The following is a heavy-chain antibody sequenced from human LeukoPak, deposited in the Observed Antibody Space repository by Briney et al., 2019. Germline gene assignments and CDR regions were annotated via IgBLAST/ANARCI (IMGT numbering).Heavy chain of an antibody. V-gene: IGHV1-18*01. D-gene: IGHD6-13*01. CDR3: ARGLGSSSWYRGTFDY. CDR2: ISAYNGNT. J-gene: IGHJ4*02. Sequence: ASVKVSCKASGYTFTSYGISWVRQAPGQGLEWMGWISAYNGNTNYAQKLQGRVTITRNTSISTAYMELSSLTSEDTAVYYCARGLGSSSWYRGTFDYWGQGTLVTVSS. CDR1: GYTFTSYG.